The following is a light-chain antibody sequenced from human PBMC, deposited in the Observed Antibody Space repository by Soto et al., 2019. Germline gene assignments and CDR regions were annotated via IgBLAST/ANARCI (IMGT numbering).Light chain of an antibody. CDR2: DVS. J-gene: IGLJ2*01. CDR1: SGDVGAYDF. V-gene: IGLV2-11*01. CDR3: CSYAGSDTSV. Sequence: QSVLTQPRSVSGSPGQSVTISCTGTSGDVGAYDFVSWYQQHPGKAPKLMIYDVSKRPSGVPDRFSGSKSGNTASLTISGLQAEDEADYYCCSYAGSDTSVFGGGTKLTVL.